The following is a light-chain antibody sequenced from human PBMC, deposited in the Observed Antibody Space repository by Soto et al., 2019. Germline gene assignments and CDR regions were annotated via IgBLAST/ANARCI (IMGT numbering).Light chain of an antibody. V-gene: IGKV2D-29*02. J-gene: IGKJ5*01. Sequence: DVVMTQTPLSLSVAPGQPASISCKSSQSLLHITGETFLFWYLQKPGQSPQHLIYEVSTRVSGVPDRFSGSGSGTDFTLEISRVETDDVGIYYCMQSTQLPHTCGQGPRLVIE. CDR1: QSLLHITGETF. CDR3: MQSTQLPHT. CDR2: EVS.